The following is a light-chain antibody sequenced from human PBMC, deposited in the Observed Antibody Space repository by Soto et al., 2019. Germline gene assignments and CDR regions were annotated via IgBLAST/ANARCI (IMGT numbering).Light chain of an antibody. CDR3: QSHDSSLSGYV. J-gene: IGLJ1*01. Sequence: QLVLTQPPSVSGAPGQRVTISCTGSSSNIGAGYDVHWYQQLPGTAPKLLIYGNSNRPSGVPDRFSGSKSGTSASLAITGLQAEDEADYYCQSHDSSLSGYVFGTETKLTVL. CDR2: GNS. V-gene: IGLV1-40*01. CDR1: SSNIGAGYD.